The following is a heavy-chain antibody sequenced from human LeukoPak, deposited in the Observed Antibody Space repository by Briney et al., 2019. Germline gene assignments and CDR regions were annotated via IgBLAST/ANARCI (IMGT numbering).Heavy chain of an antibody. J-gene: IGHJ4*02. Sequence: GGSLRLTCAASGFTFSSYWMSWVRQAPGKGLEWVANIKQDGSEKYYVDSVKGRFTISRDNSKNTLYLQMNSLRAEDTAVYYCAKGGAAAGTGDYWGQGTLVTVSS. CDR1: GFTFSSYW. D-gene: IGHD6-13*01. CDR3: AKGGAAAGTGDY. V-gene: IGHV3-7*01. CDR2: IKQDGSEK.